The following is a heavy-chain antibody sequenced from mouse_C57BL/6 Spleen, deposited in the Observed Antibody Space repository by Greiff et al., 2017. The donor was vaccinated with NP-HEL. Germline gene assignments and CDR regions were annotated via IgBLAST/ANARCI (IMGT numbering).Heavy chain of an antibody. CDR1: GYTFTSYW. J-gene: IGHJ1*03. CDR3: ARGGIYYGSSYKDWYFDV. CDR2: IDPSDSYT. Sequence: QVQLQQPGAELVMPGASVKLSCKASGYTFTSYWMHWVKQRPGQGLEWIGEIDPSDSYTNYNQKFKGKSTLTVDKSSSTAYMQLSSLTSEDSAVYCCARGGIYYGSSYKDWYFDVWGTGTTVTVSS. V-gene: IGHV1-69*01. D-gene: IGHD1-1*01.